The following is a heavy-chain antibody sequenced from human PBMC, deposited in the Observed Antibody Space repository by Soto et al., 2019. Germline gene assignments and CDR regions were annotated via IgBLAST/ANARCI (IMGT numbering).Heavy chain of an antibody. CDR3: ARDSYYYDSSGYFNWFDP. J-gene: IGHJ5*02. D-gene: IGHD3-22*01. CDR1: GGTFISYA. V-gene: IGHV1-69*06. CDR2: IIPIFGTA. Sequence: SVKVSFKASGGTFISYAISWVRQAPGQGLEWMGGIIPIFGTANYAQKFQGRVTITADKSTSTAYMELSSLRSEDTAVYYCARDSYYYDSSGYFNWFDPWGQGTLVTVSS.